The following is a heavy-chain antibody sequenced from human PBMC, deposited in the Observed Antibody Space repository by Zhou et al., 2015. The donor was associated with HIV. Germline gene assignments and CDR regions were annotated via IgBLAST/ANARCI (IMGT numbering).Heavy chain of an antibody. CDR2: IIPIFGTA. J-gene: IGHJ3*02. Sequence: QVQLVQSGAEVKKPGSSVKVSCKASGGTFSSYAISWVRQAPGQGLEWMGGIIPIFGTANYAQKFQGRVTITADESTSTAYMELSSLRSEDTAVYYCARGRIHYDILTGYSRGDAFDIWGQGTMVTSLQ. D-gene: IGHD3-9*01. CDR1: GGTFSSYA. V-gene: IGHV1-69*01. CDR3: ARGRIHYDILTGYSRGDAFDI.